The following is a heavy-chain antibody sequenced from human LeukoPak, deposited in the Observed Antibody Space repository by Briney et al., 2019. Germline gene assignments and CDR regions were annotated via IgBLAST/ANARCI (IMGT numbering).Heavy chain of an antibody. D-gene: IGHD3-10*01. CDR1: GFTFSYYN. V-gene: IGHV3-21*01. Sequence: GGSLRLSCAASGFTFSYYNMNWVRQAPGKGLEWVSSISSSSSYIYYADSVKGRFTISRDNAKNSLYLQMNRLRAEDTAMYYCARAEGSGSRERFDYWGQGTLVTASS. CDR3: ARAEGSGSRERFDY. CDR2: ISSSSSYI. J-gene: IGHJ4*02.